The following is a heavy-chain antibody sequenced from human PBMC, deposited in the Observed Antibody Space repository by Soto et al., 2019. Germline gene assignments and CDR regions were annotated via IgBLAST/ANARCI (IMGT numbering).Heavy chain of an antibody. V-gene: IGHV3-66*01. Sequence: GGSLRLSCAASGFTVSSNYMSWVRQAPGKGLEWVSVIYSGGSTYYADSVKGRFTISRDNSKNTLYLQMNSLRAEDTAVYYCARARYRTTVTRAFDYWGQGTLVTVSS. D-gene: IGHD4-17*01. CDR1: GFTVSSNY. CDR3: ARARYRTTVTRAFDY. CDR2: IYSGGST. J-gene: IGHJ4*02.